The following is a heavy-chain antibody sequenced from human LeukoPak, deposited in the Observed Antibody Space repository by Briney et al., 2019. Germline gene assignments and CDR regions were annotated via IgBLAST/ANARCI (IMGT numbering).Heavy chain of an antibody. CDR2: INPNSGDT. CDR3: ARVDSGHDYGPS. V-gene: IGHV1-2*06. D-gene: IGHD5-12*01. Sequence: ASVKVSCKASGYTFTAYYMHWVRQVPVQGLEWMGRINPNSGDTDYAQKFQGRVIMTRDTSISTAYMEVSRLRSDDTAVYYCARVDSGHDYGPSWGQGTTVTVSS. CDR1: GYTFTAYY. J-gene: IGHJ3*01.